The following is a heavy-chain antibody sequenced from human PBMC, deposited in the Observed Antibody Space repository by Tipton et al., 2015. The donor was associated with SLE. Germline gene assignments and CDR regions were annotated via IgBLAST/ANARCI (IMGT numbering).Heavy chain of an antibody. CDR3: ASQYPGIAVADAFDI. V-gene: IGHV4-59*11. CDR1: GGSISSHY. Sequence: TLSLTCTVSGGSISSHYWSWIRQPPGKGLEWIGYIYYSGSTNYNPSLKSRVTISVDTSKNQFSLKLSSVTAADTAVYYCASQYPGIAVADAFDIWGQGTMVTVSS. CDR2: IYYSGST. J-gene: IGHJ3*02. D-gene: IGHD6-19*01.